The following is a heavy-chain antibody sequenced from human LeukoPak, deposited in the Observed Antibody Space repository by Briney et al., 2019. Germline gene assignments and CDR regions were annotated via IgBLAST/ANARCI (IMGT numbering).Heavy chain of an antibody. D-gene: IGHD3-10*01. Sequence: GGSLRLSCAASGFTFSSHGMHWVRQAPGKGLEWVAVTSYDGSTKYYADSAKGRFNISRDNSKNTLYLQMNSLRVDDTAVYYCAKDATLFGDQYFDYWGQGTLVIVSS. V-gene: IGHV3-30*18. J-gene: IGHJ4*02. CDR3: AKDATLFGDQYFDY. CDR2: TSYDGSTK. CDR1: GFTFSSHG.